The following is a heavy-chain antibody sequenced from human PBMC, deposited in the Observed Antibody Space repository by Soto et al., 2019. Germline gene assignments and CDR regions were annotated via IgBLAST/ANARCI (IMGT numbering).Heavy chain of an antibody. D-gene: IGHD3-3*01. CDR2: ISGSGGST. V-gene: IGHV3-23*01. CDR3: AKDYLKGWLLFGEDY. CDR1: GFTFSSYA. Sequence: EVQLLESGGGLVQPGGSLRLSCAASGFTFSSYAMSWVRQAPGKGLEWVAAISGSGGSTYYAESVKGRFTISRDNSKNTLYQQMNSLRAEDTAVYYCAKDYLKGWLLFGEDYWGQGTLVTLSS. J-gene: IGHJ4*02.